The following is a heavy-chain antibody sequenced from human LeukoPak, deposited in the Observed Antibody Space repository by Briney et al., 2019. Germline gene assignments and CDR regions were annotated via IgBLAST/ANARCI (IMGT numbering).Heavy chain of an antibody. CDR3: ARGDYYDSSGYYVDAFDV. J-gene: IGHJ3*01. CDR2: IKQDGSEK. CDR1: GFTFSRYW. V-gene: IGHV3-7*05. Sequence: PGGSLRLSCAASGFTFSRYWMSWVRQAPGKGLEWVANIKQDGSEKYYGDSVKGRFTISRDNAKNSLYLQMNSLRAEDTAVYCCARGDYYDSSGYYVDAFDVWGQGTMVTVSS. D-gene: IGHD3-22*01.